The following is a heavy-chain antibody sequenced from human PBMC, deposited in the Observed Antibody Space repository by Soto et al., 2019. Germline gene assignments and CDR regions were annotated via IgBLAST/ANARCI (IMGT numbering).Heavy chain of an antibody. J-gene: IGHJ4*02. V-gene: IGHV2-5*02. CDR1: GFSLSTSGVG. CDR2: IYWDDDK. Sequence: QITLKESGPTLVKPTQTLTLTCTFSGFSLSTSGVGVGWIRQPPGKALEWLALIYWDDDKRYSPSLKSRLTITTDTSKNQVVLTMTNMDPVDTATYYCALPRGLYSGYDFDYWGQGTLVTVSS. D-gene: IGHD5-12*01. CDR3: ALPRGLYSGYDFDY.